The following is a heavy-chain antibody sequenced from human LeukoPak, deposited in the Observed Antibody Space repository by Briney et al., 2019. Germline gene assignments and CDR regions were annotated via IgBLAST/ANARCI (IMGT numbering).Heavy chain of an antibody. V-gene: IGHV3-33*01. CDR2: MWSEGVKE. CDR1: RFSFSSYG. D-gene: IGHD2-21*02. CDR3: AREGCGGDCPSDYYYMNV. J-gene: IGHJ6*03. Sequence: GRALRLSCATSRFSFSSYGMHCVCQAPGKGRERVATMWSEGVKESIGAPVQGRLTIPRDNFKNLMYLQMNSLRAEDTAVYYGAREGCGGDCPSDYYYMNVSGKGTTVTVSS.